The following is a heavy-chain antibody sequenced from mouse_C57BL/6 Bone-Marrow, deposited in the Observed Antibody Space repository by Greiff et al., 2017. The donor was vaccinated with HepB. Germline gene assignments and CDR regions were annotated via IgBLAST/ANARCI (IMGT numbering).Heavy chain of an antibody. CDR3: ARRDYYYGSSPHWYFDV. V-gene: IGHV1-63*01. CDR1: GYTFTNYW. D-gene: IGHD1-1*01. J-gene: IGHJ1*03. CDR2: IYPGGGYT. Sequence: VQLQQSGAELVRPGTSVKMSCKASGYTFTNYWIGWAKQRPGHGLEWIGDIYPGGGYTNYNEKFKGKATLTADKSSSTAYMQFSSLTSEDSAIYYCARRDYYYGSSPHWYFDVWGTGTTVTVSS.